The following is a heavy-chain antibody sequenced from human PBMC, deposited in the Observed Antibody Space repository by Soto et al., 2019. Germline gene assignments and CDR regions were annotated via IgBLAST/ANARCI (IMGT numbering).Heavy chain of an antibody. CDR3: GRDPMDSTPIDL. J-gene: IGHJ4*02. Sequence: EVQLVESGGGLVQPGGSLRLSCVTSGFTFSSYWLHWVRQDPGEGLVWVACLSGDGTDTRYADSVKGRFSISRDNAKDTLYLQMNSLKDEDTAVYFCGRDPMDSTPIDLWGQGALVTVSS. CDR2: LSGDGTDT. V-gene: IGHV3-74*01. D-gene: IGHD2-15*01. CDR1: GFTFSSYW.